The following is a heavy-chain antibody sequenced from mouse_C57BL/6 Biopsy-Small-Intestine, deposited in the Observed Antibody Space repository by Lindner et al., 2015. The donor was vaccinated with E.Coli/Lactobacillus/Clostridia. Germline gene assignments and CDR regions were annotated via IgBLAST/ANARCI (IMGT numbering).Heavy chain of an antibody. D-gene: IGHD4-1*01. CDR2: INPSSGYT. Sequence: VQLQESGAELAKPGASVKLSCKASGYTFTSYWMHWVKQRPGQGLEWIGYINPSSGYTKYNQKFKDKATLTADKSSSTVYMELSRLTSEDSAVYFCARHARNWDYWGQGTTLTVSS. CDR3: ARHARNWDY. CDR1: GYTFTSYW. J-gene: IGHJ2*01. V-gene: IGHV1-7*01.